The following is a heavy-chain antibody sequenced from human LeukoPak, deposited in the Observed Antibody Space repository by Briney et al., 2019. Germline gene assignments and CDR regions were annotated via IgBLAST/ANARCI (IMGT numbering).Heavy chain of an antibody. D-gene: IGHD4-11*01. CDR1: GFTVSSNY. V-gene: IGHV3-53*01. J-gene: IGHJ3*02. Sequence: GGSLRLSCAASGFTVSSNYMSWVRQAPGKGLEWVSVIYSGGSTYYADSVKGRFTISRDNSKNTLYLRMNSLRAEDTAVYYCARERDYPDAFDIWGQGTMVTVSS. CDR2: IYSGGST. CDR3: ARERDYPDAFDI.